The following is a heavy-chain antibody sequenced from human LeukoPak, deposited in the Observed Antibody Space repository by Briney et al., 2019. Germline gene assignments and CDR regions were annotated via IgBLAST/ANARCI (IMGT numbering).Heavy chain of an antibody. CDR1: GYTLTELS. Sequence: ASVKVSCKVSGYTLTELSMHWVRQAPRKGLEWMGGFDPEDGETIYAQKFQGRVAMTEDTSTDTAYMELSSLRSEDTAVYYCATGDSSGWYVDYWGQGTLVTVSS. CDR3: ATGDSSGWYVDY. D-gene: IGHD6-19*01. J-gene: IGHJ4*02. V-gene: IGHV1-24*01. CDR2: FDPEDGET.